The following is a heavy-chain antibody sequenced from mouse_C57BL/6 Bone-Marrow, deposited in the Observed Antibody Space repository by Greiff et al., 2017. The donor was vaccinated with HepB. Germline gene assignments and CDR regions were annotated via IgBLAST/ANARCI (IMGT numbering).Heavy chain of an antibody. J-gene: IGHJ4*01. D-gene: IGHD1-1*01. CDR2: SRNKANDYTT. CDR1: GFTFSDFY. Sequence: EVQGVESGGGLVQSGRSLRLSCATSGFTFSDFYMEWVRQAPGKGLEWIAASRNKANDYTTEYSASVKGRFIVSRDTSQSILYLQMNALRAEDTAIYYCARAYYYGSSYAMDYWGQGTSVTVSS. CDR3: ARAYYYGSSYAMDY. V-gene: IGHV7-1*01.